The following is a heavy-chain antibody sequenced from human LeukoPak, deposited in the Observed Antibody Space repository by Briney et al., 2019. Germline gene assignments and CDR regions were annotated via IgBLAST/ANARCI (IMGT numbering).Heavy chain of an antibody. J-gene: IGHJ4*02. Sequence: GGSLRLSCAASAFTFTNYRMTWVRQAPGKGLEWVSSISSTSGYIFYADSVQGRFTIARDNAKSSLYLQMNSLRAKDTAVYYCARSHRVAGPVGPDYWGQGTLVTVSS. CDR3: ARSHRVAGPVGPDY. CDR2: ISSTSGYI. V-gene: IGHV3-21*04. D-gene: IGHD6-19*01. CDR1: AFTFTNYR.